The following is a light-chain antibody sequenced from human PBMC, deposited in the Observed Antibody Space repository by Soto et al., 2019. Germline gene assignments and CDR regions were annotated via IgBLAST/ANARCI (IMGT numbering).Light chain of an antibody. J-gene: IGKJ5*01. V-gene: IGKV3-11*01. CDR2: DAS. CDR3: QQRSN. CDR1: QSVSSY. Sequence: IRLTQSPATLSLSPGERATLSCRASQSVSSYLAWYQQKPGQAPRLLIYDASNRATGIPARFSGSGSGTDFTLTISSLEPEDFAVYYCQQRSNFGQGTRLEI.